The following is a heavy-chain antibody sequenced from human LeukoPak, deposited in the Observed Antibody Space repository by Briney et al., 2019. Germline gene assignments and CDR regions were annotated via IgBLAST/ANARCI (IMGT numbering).Heavy chain of an antibody. CDR2: IKQDGSEK. V-gene: IGHV3-7*03. Sequence: GGSLRLSCAASGFTFSNYWMTWVRQAPGKGLEWVASIKQDGSEKYYVDSVKGRFTFSRDNAKNSLYLQMDSLRAEDTAVYYCASDKSAGADTGSSFYYWGQGALVTVSS. D-gene: IGHD3-10*01. J-gene: IGHJ4*02. CDR1: GFTFSNYW. CDR3: ASDKSAGADTGSSFYY.